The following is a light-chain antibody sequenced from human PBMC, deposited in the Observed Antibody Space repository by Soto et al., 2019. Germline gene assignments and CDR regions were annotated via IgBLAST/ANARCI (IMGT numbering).Light chain of an antibody. V-gene: IGKV3-20*01. J-gene: IGKJ1*01. CDR2: GAS. CDR1: RSVSSY. CDR3: QQYAGSPWT. Sequence: EIVLTQSPGTLSFSPGERATLSCRASRSVSSYLAWNQQKSGQAPRHLIYGASSRATGIPDRFSGSGSGTDFTLTISRLEPEDFALYYCQQYAGSPWTFGQGTKVDIK.